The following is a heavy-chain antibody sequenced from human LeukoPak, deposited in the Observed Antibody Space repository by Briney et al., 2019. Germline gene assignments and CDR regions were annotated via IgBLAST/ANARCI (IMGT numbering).Heavy chain of an antibody. CDR3: ARVGQQWEPLDY. J-gene: IGHJ4*02. V-gene: IGHV3-66*01. Sequence: GGSLRLSCAASGFTVSSNYMSWVRHAPGKGGEWASVIYSGGSTYYADSVKGRFTISRDNSKNTLYLQMNSLRAEDTAVYYCARVGQQWEPLDYWGQGTLVTVSS. CDR1: GFTVSSNY. D-gene: IGHD6-19*01. CDR2: IYSGGST.